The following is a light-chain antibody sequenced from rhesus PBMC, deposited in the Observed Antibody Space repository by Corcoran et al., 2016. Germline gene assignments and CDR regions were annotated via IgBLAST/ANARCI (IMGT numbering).Light chain of an antibody. J-gene: IGKJ4*01. CDR1: QGISSY. Sequence: DIQMTQSPSSLSASVGDRVTITCRASQGISSYLAWYQQKPGNAPKLLIYTASTLQSGVPSRFRGSGTWTDFTLTISSLQPEDFATYYCQQHNSYPLTFGGGTKVELK. V-gene: IGKV1-25*01. CDR3: QQHNSYPLT. CDR2: TAS.